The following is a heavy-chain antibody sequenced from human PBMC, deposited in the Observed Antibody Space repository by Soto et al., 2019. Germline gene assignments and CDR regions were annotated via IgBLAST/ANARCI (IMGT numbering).Heavy chain of an antibody. CDR2: IYYSGST. Sequence: SETLSLTCTVSGGSISSYYWSWVRQPPGKGLEWIGYIYYSGSTNYNPSLKSRVTISVDTSKNQFSLKLSSVTAADTAVYYCARDRSIAARFHYYYGMDVWGQGTTVTVSS. J-gene: IGHJ6*02. CDR1: GGSISSYY. CDR3: ARDRSIAARFHYYYGMDV. V-gene: IGHV4-59*01. D-gene: IGHD6-6*01.